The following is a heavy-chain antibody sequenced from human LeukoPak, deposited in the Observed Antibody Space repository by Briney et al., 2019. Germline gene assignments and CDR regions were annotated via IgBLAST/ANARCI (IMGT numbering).Heavy chain of an antibody. CDR3: ARDRLDIVPSGYYYYCYMDV. Sequence: ASVKVSCKASGGTFSSYAISWVRQAPGQGLERMGGIIPIFGTANYAQKFQGRVAITTDESTSTAYMELSSLRSEDTAVYYCARDRLDIVPSGYYYYCYMDVWGKGTTVTVSS. J-gene: IGHJ6*03. CDR2: IIPIFGTA. D-gene: IGHD2-2*03. CDR1: GGTFSSYA. V-gene: IGHV1-69*05.